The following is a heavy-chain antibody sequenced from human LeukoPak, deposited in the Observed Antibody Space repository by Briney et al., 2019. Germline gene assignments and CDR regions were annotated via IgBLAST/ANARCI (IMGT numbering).Heavy chain of an antibody. D-gene: IGHD3-10*01. V-gene: IGHV1-46*01. CDR3: ARDSGPFPGY. J-gene: IGHJ4*02. CDR2: INPSGGST. Sequence: GSVKFSCKASGYTFTSYYMHWVRQAPGQGLEWMGIINPSGGSTSYAQKFQGRVTMTRDTSTSTVYMELSSLRSEDTAVYYCARDSGPFPGYWGQGTLVTVSS. CDR1: GYTFTSYY.